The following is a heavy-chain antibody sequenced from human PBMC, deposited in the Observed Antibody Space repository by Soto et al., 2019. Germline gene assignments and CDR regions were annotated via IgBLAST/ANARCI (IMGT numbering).Heavy chain of an antibody. D-gene: IGHD6-13*01. CDR3: ARDQTGITTAGGGRIDH. V-gene: IGHV3-30-3*01. CDR2: VSFDGSNK. Sequence: SGGGVVQPGRSLRLSCAASGFTFSTHAMHWVRQAPGKGLECVAIVSFDGSNKYYADSVKGRFTISRDNSKNTLYLQMSGLTPEDTAFYYCARDQTGITTAGGGRIDHWGQGTLVTVSS. J-gene: IGHJ4*02. CDR1: GFTFSTHA.